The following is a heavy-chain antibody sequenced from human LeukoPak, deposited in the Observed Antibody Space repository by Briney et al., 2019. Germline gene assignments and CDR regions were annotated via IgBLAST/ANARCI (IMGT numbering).Heavy chain of an antibody. J-gene: IGHJ3*02. D-gene: IGHD3-16*01. CDR3: ASRPVGGRGAFDI. V-gene: IGHV1-69*13. CDR2: IIPIFGTA. CDR1: GGTFSSYA. Sequence: SVKVSCRASGGTFSSYAISWVRQAPGQGLEWMGGIIPIFGTANYAQKFQGRVTITADESTSTAYMELSSLRSEDTAVYYCASRPVGGRGAFDIWGQGTTVTVSS.